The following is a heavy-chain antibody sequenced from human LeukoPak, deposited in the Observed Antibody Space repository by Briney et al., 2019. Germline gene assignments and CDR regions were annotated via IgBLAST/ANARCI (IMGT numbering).Heavy chain of an antibody. CDR2: ISSDGGAM. D-gene: IGHD5-18*01. J-gene: IGHJ4*02. V-gene: IGHV3-11*01. Sequence: PGGSLRLSCAASGFSFSDYYMTWIRQAPGKGLQWVSSISSDGGAMYYADSVKGRFTISRDNSKNTLYLQMNSLRAEDTAVYYCAKGSTAGGYSSNDDYWGQGTLVTVSS. CDR3: AKGSTAGGYSSNDDY. CDR1: GFSFSDYY.